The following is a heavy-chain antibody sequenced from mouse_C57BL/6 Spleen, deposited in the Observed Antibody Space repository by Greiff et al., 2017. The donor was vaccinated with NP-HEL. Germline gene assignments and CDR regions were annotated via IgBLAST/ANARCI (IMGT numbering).Heavy chain of an antibody. J-gene: IGHJ3*01. CDR3: ARGGRWFAY. Sequence: VQLQQSGPELVKPGASVKIPCKASGYTFTDYNMDWVKQSHGKSLEWIGDINPNNGGTIDNQKFKGKATLTVDKSSSTAYMELRSLTSEDTAVYYCARGGRWFAYWGQGTLVTVSA. V-gene: IGHV1-18*01. CDR1: GYTFTDYN. CDR2: INPNNGGT.